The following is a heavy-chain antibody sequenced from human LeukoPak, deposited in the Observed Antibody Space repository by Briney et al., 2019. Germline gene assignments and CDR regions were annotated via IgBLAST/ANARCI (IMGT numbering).Heavy chain of an antibody. CDR1: GFTFNNYA. Sequence: PGGSLRLSCAASGFTFNNYAMNWVRQAPGKGLEWVSVVYSGGSTYYADSVKGRFTISRDNSKNTLYLQMNSLRAEDTAVYYCARAGYPSGWFDPWGQGTLVTVSS. CDR3: ARAGYPSGWFDP. V-gene: IGHV3-53*01. CDR2: VYSGGST. D-gene: IGHD5-12*01. J-gene: IGHJ5*02.